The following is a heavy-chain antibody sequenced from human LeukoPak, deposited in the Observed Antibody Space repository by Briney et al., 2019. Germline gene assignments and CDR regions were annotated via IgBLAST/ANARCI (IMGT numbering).Heavy chain of an antibody. CDR3: ARGYSSSWFFDY. CDR2: IYYSGST. V-gene: IGHV4-39*07. J-gene: IGHJ4*02. D-gene: IGHD6-13*01. CDR1: GGSISSSSYY. Sequence: SETLSLTCTVSGGSISSSSYYWGWIRQPPGKGLEWIGSIYYSGSTYYNPSLKSRVTISVDTSKNQFSLKLSSVTAADTAVYYCARGYSSSWFFDYWGQGTLVTVSS.